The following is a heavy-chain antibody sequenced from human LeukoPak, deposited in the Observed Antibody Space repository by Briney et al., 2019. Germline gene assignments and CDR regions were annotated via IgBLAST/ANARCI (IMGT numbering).Heavy chain of an antibody. CDR1: GGSISSYY. Sequence: KPSESLSLTCTVSGGSISSYYWSWIRQPPGKGLEWIGYIYYSGSTNYNPSLKSRVTISVDTSKNQFSLKLSSVAAADTAVYYGARADGSGSYGYGMDVWGQGTTVTVSS. V-gene: IGHV4-59*01. CDR2: IYYSGST. J-gene: IGHJ6*02. CDR3: ARADGSGSYGYGMDV. D-gene: IGHD3-10*01.